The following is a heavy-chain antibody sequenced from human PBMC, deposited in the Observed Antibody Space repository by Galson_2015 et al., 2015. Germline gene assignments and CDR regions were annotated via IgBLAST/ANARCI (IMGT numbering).Heavy chain of an antibody. J-gene: IGHJ4*02. Sequence: SVTVSCKASGYTFTNYFIQWVRQAPGHGLEWVGAINPSGAATFYAQKLQGRVTMTRDTPTSTVYVELSSLGSEDTAVYYCAREPGGPSCFDYWGLGTLVTVSS. CDR3: AREPGGPSCFDY. D-gene: IGHD3-10*01. CDR2: INPSGAAT. V-gene: IGHV1-46*04. CDR1: GYTFTNYF.